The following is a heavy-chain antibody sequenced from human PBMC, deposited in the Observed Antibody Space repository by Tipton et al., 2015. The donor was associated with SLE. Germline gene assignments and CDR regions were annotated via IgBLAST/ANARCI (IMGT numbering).Heavy chain of an antibody. Sequence: TLSLTCTVSGYSISSGYYWGWIRQPPGQGLEWIGSIYHSGSTYYNPSLKSRVTISVDTSKNQFSLKLSSVTAADTAVYYCVVCSPSSCSYFDYWGQGRLVTVSS. CDR3: VVCSPSSCSYFDY. D-gene: IGHD2-2*01. CDR2: IYHSGST. V-gene: IGHV4-38-2*02. J-gene: IGHJ4*02. CDR1: GYSISSGYY.